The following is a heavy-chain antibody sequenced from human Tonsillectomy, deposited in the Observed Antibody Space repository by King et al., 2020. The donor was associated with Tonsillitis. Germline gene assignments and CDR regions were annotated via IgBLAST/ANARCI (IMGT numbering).Heavy chain of an antibody. Sequence: VQLVESGGGVVQPGRSLRLSCVASGFTFSNYAMHWVRQAPGKGLEWVAIISDDGSNKYYADSVKGRFTISRDNSKNTLYLQMNSLRAEDTSVYYCANLPYDTTGHPGLFFDLWGRGTLVTVSS. D-gene: IGHD3-22*01. CDR1: GFTFSNYA. CDR3: ANLPYDTTGHPGLFFDL. CDR2: ISDDGSNK. V-gene: IGHV3-30*04. J-gene: IGHJ2*01.